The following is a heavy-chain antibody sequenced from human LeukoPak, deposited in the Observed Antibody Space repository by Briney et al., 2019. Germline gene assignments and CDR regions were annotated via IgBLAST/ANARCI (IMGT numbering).Heavy chain of an antibody. Sequence: GGSLRLSCAASGFTVSNNYMNWVRQAPGKGLEWVSLIYSGGSTYYADSVKGRFTISRDNSKNTLYLQMNSLRVEDTAVYYCAKNHEHGRYAGFDFWAEGALVAVSS. D-gene: IGHD2-2*01. CDR2: IYSGGST. J-gene: IGHJ3*01. CDR1: GFTVSNNY. CDR3: AKNHEHGRYAGFDF. V-gene: IGHV3-53*01.